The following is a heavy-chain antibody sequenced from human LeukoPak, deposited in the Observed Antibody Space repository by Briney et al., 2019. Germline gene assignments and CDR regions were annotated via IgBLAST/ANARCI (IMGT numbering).Heavy chain of an antibody. D-gene: IGHD6-19*01. V-gene: IGHV1-24*01. CDR1: GYTLTELS. CDR2: FDPEDGDT. CDR3: ATDDQQWPGAYYYGMDV. Sequence: ASVKVSCKVSGYTLTELSMHWVRQAPGKGLEWMGGFDPEDGDTIYAQKFQGRVTMTEDTSTDTAYMELSSLRSEDTAVYYCATDDQQWPGAYYYGMDVWGQGTTVTVSS. J-gene: IGHJ6*02.